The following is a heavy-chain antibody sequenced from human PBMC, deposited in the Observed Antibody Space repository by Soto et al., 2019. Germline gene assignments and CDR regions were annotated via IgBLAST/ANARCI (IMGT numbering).Heavy chain of an antibody. V-gene: IGHV5-51*01. D-gene: IGHD2-2*01. Sequence: PGESLTISCTGAGDSFTRYWIGWVRQMPGKGLEWMGIIYPGDSDTRYSPSFQGQVTISADKSLSTAYLQWSSLEASDTAMYYCARGHCSSTSCNGAGDYWGQGTLVTVSS. CDR3: ARGHCSSTSCNGAGDY. J-gene: IGHJ4*02. CDR2: IYPGDSDT. CDR1: GDSFTRYW.